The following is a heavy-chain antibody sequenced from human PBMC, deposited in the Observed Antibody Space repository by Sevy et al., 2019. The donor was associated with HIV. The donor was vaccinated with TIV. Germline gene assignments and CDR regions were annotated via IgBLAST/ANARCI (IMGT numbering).Heavy chain of an antibody. CDR3: ARHFYSNGMDV. CDR1: GGSISSSSTY. V-gene: IGHV4-39*01. J-gene: IGHJ6*02. Sequence: SETLSLTCTVSGGSISSSSTYWGWFRQSPGKGLDYFGGIFHIGDTNYNPSPKSRVTISFDTSKNQFSLKMTSVTAADTAVYYCARHFYSNGMDVWGQGTTVTVSS. D-gene: IGHD1-26*01. CDR2: IFHIGDT.